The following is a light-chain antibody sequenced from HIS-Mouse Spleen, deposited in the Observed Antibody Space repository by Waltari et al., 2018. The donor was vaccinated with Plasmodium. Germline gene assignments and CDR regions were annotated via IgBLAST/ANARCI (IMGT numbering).Light chain of an antibody. V-gene: IGLV1-47*01. CDR3: AAWDDSLSAGV. CDR1: SSNIGSNY. CDR2: RNN. J-gene: IGLJ2*01. Sequence: QSVLTQPPSASGTPGQRVTISCSGSSSNIGSNYVYWYQQLPGTAPKLHIYRNNQRPSGVPDRFSGSKSGTSASLAISGLRSEDEAEYYCAAWDDSLSAGVFGGGTKLTVL.